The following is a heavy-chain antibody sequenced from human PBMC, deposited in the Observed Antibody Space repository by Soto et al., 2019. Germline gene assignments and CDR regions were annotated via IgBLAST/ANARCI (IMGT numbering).Heavy chain of an antibody. V-gene: IGHV3-23*01. CDR1: GFTFSSYA. CDR3: AKERGGRSYFSPRTYSGMDV. CDR2: ISGSGGST. Sequence: GRSLRLSCAASGFTFSSYAMSWVRQAPGKGLEWVSAISGSGGSTYYADSVKGRFTISRDNSKNTLYLQMNSLRAEDPAVYYCAKERGGRSYFSPRTYSGMDVWGQGTTVTVSS. D-gene: IGHD1-26*01. J-gene: IGHJ6*02.